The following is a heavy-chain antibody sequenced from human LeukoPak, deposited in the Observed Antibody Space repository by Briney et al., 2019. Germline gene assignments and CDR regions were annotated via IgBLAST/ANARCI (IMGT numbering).Heavy chain of an antibody. D-gene: IGHD5-24*01. J-gene: IGHJ4*02. CDR2: INHSGST. Sequence: SETLSLTCAVYGGSFSGYYWSWIRRPPGKGLEWIGEINHSGSTNYNPSLKSRVTISVDTSKNQFSLKLSSMTAADTAVYYCARLPGDGYNLDYRGQGTLVTVSS. CDR1: GGSFSGYY. CDR3: ARLPGDGYNLDY. V-gene: IGHV4-34*01.